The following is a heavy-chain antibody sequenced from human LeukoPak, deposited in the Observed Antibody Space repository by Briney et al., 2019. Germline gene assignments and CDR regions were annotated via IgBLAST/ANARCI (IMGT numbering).Heavy chain of an antibody. J-gene: IGHJ6*03. D-gene: IGHD2-15*01. CDR3: ARDRSYPPQLLRDYYYYMDV. V-gene: IGHV1-18*01. CDR2: ISAYNGNT. CDR1: GYTFTSYG. Sequence: ASVKVSCKASGYTFTSYGISWVRQAPGQGLEWMGWISAYNGNTNYAQKLQGRVTMTTDTSTSTAYMELRSLGSDDTAVYYCARDRSYPPQLLRDYYYYMDVWGKGTTVTVSS.